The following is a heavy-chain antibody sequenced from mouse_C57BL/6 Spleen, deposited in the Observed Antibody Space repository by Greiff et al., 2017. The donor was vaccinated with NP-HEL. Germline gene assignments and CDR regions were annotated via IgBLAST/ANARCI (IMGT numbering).Heavy chain of an antibody. D-gene: IGHD2-3*01. CDR1: GYTFTSYW. CDR2: IDPSDSET. J-gene: IGHJ3*01. V-gene: IGHV1-52*01. Sequence: VQLQQPGAELVRPGSSVKLSCKASGYTFTSYWMHWVKQRPIQGLEWIGNIDPSDSETHYNQKFKDKATLTVDKSSSTAYMQLSSLTSEDSAVYYCARGAYDGPFAYWGQGTLVTVSA. CDR3: ARGAYDGPFAY.